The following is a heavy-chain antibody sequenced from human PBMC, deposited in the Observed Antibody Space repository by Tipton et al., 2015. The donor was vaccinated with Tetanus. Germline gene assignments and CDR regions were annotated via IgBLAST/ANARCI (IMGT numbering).Heavy chain of an antibody. CDR3: ARGGWQLAPFDY. V-gene: IGHV3-48*02. Sequence: GSLRLSCAASGFTFSSYSMNWVRQAPGKGLEWVSYISSSSSTIYYADSVKGRFTISRDNAKNSLCLQMNSLRDEDTAVYYCARGGWQLAPFDYWAQGTLVTVSS. CDR2: ISSSSSTI. CDR1: GFTFSSYS. J-gene: IGHJ4*02. D-gene: IGHD6-13*01.